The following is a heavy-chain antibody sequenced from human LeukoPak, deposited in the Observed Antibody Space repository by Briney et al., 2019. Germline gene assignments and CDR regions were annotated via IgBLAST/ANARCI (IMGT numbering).Heavy chain of an antibody. CDR1: GFTFSSYA. Sequence: GGSLRLSCPASGFTFSSYAMSWVCQAPGKGLEWVSTISDSGGSTYYADSVKGRFTISRDNSKNTLYLQMNSLRAEDTAVYYCAKGGTIGWYYFDYWGQGTLVTVSS. V-gene: IGHV3-23*01. CDR2: ISDSGGST. D-gene: IGHD6-19*01. CDR3: AKGGTIGWYYFDY. J-gene: IGHJ4*02.